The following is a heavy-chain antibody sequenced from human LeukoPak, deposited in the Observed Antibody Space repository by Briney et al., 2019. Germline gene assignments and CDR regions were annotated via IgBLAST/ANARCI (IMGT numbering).Heavy chain of an antibody. CDR3: ARDWSVPAATYYYYGMDV. CDR1: GGTFSSYA. CDR2: IIPIFGTA. D-gene: IGHD2-2*01. V-gene: IGHV1-69*06. Sequence: SVKVSCKASGGTFSSYAISWVRQAPGQGLEWMGGIIPIFGTANYAQKFQGRVTITADKSTSTAYMELSSLRSEDTAVYYCARDWSVPAATYYYYGMDVWGKGTTATVSS. J-gene: IGHJ6*04.